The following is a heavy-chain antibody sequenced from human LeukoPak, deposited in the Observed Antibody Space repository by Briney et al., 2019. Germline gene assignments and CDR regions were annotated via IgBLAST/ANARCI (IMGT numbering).Heavy chain of an antibody. CDR2: IYHSGST. V-gene: IGHV4-4*02. Sequence: PSETLSLTCAVSGVSITSATWWSWVRPPPGKGLEWIGEIYHSGSTNYNPSLESRVTISLDKSQNQFSLKLSSMTAADTAVYYCAKAVRVPTLVYWGQGKLVTVST. CDR3: AKAVRVPTLVY. J-gene: IGHJ4*02. D-gene: IGHD4-23*01. CDR1: GVSITSATW.